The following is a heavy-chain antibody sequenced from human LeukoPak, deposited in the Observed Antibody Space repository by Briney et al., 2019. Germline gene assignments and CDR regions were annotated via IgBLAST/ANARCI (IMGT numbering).Heavy chain of an antibody. D-gene: IGHD3-10*01. J-gene: IGHJ4*02. CDR1: GFTFSSYA. Sequence: PGGSLRLSCAASGFTFSSYAMSWVRQAPGKGLEWVSAISGSGGSTYYADSVKGRFTISRDNSKNTLYLQMNSLRAEDTAVYYCAKDLPWFGELLSYEPDYWGQGTLVTVSS. V-gene: IGHV3-23*01. CDR3: AKDLPWFGELLSYEPDY. CDR2: ISGSGGST.